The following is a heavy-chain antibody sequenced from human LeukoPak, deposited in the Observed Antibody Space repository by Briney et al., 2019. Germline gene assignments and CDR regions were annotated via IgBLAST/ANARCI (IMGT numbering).Heavy chain of an antibody. Sequence: GGSLRLSCATSGFTFTIYWMHWVRQAPGKWLVWVSRINSDGSSTSYADSVKGRFTISRDNAKNTLYLQMNSLRAEDTAVYYCARDRFPGVYYYYMDVWGKGTTVTVSS. CDR3: ARDRFPGVYYYYMDV. J-gene: IGHJ6*03. V-gene: IGHV3-74*01. D-gene: IGHD3-10*01. CDR2: INSDGSST. CDR1: GFTFTIYW.